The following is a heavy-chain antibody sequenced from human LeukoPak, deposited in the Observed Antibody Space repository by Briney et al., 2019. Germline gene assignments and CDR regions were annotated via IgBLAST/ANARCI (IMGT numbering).Heavy chain of an antibody. J-gene: IGHJ6*03. CDR1: GYTFTGYY. CDR2: INPNSGGT. CDR3: ARDGSFAKYYYMDV. Sequence: EASVKVSCKASGYTFTGYYMHWVRQAPGQGLEWMGWINPNSGGTNYAQKFQGRVTMTRDTSISTAYMELSRLRSDDTAVYYCARDGSFAKYYYMDVWGKGTTVTISS. V-gene: IGHV1-2*02.